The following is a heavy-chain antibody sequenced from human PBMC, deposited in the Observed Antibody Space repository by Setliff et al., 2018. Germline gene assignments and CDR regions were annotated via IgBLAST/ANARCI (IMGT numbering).Heavy chain of an antibody. V-gene: IGHV1-69*01. CDR2: IIPIFGTA. CDR1: GGTFSGYA. CDR3: ARAFTYYNFWSGYGYGMDV. D-gene: IGHD3-3*01. Sequence: KVSCKASGGTFSGYAISWVRQAPGQGLEWMGGIIPIFGTANYAQKFQGRVTITADESTSTAYMELSSLRSEDTAVYYCARAFTYYNFWSGYGYGMDVWGQGTTVTAP. J-gene: IGHJ6*02.